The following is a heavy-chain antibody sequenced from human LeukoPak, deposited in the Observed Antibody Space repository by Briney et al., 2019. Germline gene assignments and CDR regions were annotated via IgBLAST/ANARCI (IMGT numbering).Heavy chain of an antibody. J-gene: IGHJ4*02. V-gene: IGHV3-7*01. D-gene: IGHD2-2*01. Sequence: GGSLRLSCAASGFTFSSYWTTWVRQAPGKGLEWVANIKQDGSEKYYVDSVKGRFTISRDNAKNSLYLQMNSLRAEDTAVYYCARADCSSTSCYAGPIDYWGQGTLVTVSS. CDR2: IKQDGSEK. CDR1: GFTFSSYW. CDR3: ARADCSSTSCYAGPIDY.